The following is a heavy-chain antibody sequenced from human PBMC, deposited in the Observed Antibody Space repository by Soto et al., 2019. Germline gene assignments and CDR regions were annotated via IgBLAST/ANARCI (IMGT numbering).Heavy chain of an antibody. J-gene: IGHJ6*03. CDR2: IYSGGST. Sequence: EVQLVESGGGLVQPGGSLRLSCAASGFTVSSNYMSWVRQAPGKRLEWVSVIYSGGSTYYADSVKGRFTISRDNSKNTLYLQMNSLRAEDTAVYYCARGGVRGVIRYYMDVWGKGTTVTVSS. V-gene: IGHV3-66*01. CDR3: ARGGVRGVIRYYMDV. D-gene: IGHD3-10*01. CDR1: GFTVSSNY.